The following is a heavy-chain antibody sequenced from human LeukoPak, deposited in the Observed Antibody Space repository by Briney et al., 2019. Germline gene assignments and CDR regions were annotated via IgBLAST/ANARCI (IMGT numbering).Heavy chain of an antibody. CDR3: AGGYCSSTSCYPPALDYYYYYMDV. J-gene: IGHJ6*03. D-gene: IGHD2-2*01. V-gene: IGHV4-39*01. CDR1: GGSISSSSYY. CDR2: IYYSGST. Sequence: SETLSLTCTVSGGSISSSSYYWGWIRQPPGKGLEWIGSIYYSGSTYYNPSLKGRVTISVDTSKNQFSLKLSSVTAADTAVYYCAGGYCSSTSCYPPALDYYYYYMDVWGKGTTVTVSS.